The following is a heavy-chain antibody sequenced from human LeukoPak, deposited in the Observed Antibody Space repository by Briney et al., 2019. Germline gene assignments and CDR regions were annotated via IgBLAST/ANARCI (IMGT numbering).Heavy chain of an antibody. CDR1: GLAFSTNS. J-gene: IGHJ4*02. CDR3: ARDGDHSCGDY. D-gene: IGHD2-2*01. CDR2: IKGDGSKQ. Sequence: GGSLRLSCAASGLAFSTNSMSWVRQAPGKGLEWVANIKGDGSKQYYVDSVKGRFTISRDNAKNSLNLQMYSLTAEDTAVYYCARDGDHSCGDYWGQGTLVTVSS. V-gene: IGHV3-7*01.